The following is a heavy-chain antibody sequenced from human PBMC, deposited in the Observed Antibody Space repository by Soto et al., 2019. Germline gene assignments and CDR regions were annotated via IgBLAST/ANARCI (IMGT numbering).Heavy chain of an antibody. V-gene: IGHV3-13*01. CDR1: GFTFSSYD. J-gene: IGHJ6*02. CDR2: IGTAGDT. D-gene: IGHD3-3*01. Sequence: GGSLRLSCAASGFTFSSYDMHWVRQATGKGLEWVSAIGTAGDTYYPGSVKGRFTISRENAKNSLYLQMNSLRAEDTAVYYCARAGRFLEWLLYPQDGMDVWGQGTTVTVSS. CDR3: ARAGRFLEWLLYPQDGMDV.